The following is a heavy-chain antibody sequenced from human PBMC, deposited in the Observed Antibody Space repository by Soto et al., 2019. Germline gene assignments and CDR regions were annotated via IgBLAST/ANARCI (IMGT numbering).Heavy chain of an antibody. CDR3: ATSPGFYATSPFDY. V-gene: IGHV3-15*07. Sequence: PGGSLRLSCAASGFTFSNAWMNWVRQVPGKGLEWVGRIRSKADGGTTDYAAPVIGRITISRDDSTNTVYLEMNTLKSEDTAVYYCATSPGFYATSPFDYWG. CDR1: GFTFSNAW. J-gene: IGHJ4*01. CDR2: IRSKADGGTT. D-gene: IGHD3-22*01.